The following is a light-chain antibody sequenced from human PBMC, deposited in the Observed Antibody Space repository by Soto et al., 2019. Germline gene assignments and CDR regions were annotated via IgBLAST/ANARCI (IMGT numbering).Light chain of an antibody. CDR2: KAS. V-gene: IGKV1-5*03. Sequence: DIEMVQSPSALPASVGDTVTVTCRASQTISSWLAWYQQKPGKAPKLLIYKASTLKSGVPSRFSGSGSGTDFTLTISSLQPEDFASYYCQQSYSKLAFGQGTRLEIK. J-gene: IGKJ5*01. CDR3: QQSYSKLA. CDR1: QTISSW.